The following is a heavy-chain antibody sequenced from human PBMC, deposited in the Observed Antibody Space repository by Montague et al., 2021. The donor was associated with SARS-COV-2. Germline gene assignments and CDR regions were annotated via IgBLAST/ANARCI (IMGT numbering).Heavy chain of an antibody. CDR3: ARAQPFHGYPHYFDL. J-gene: IGHJ2*01. CDR1: GFTFSSYA. Sequence: SLRLSCAASGFTFSSYAMHWVRQAPGKGLEWVAVISYDGSNKYYADSVKGQFTISRDNSKNTLYLQMNSLRAEDTAVYYCARAQPFHGYPHYFDLWGRGTLVTVSS. CDR2: ISYDGSNK. D-gene: IGHD5-24*01. V-gene: IGHV3-30-3*01.